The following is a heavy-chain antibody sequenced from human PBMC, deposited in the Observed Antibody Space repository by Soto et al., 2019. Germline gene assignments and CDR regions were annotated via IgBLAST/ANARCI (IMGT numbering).Heavy chain of an antibody. J-gene: IGHJ3*02. Sequence: VVPLRRCCAVSVGTISNAWGNRVRQAPGKGLEWVGRIKSKNDGGTIDYAPPVKGRLTISRDDSKNTLYLQMNSVRTEDTAVYYCTTNMRLLTTFDIWGQGTMVTVSS. V-gene: IGHV3-15*01. CDR2: IKSKNDGGTI. CDR3: TTNMRLLTTFDI. CDR1: VGTISNAW. D-gene: IGHD3-22*01.